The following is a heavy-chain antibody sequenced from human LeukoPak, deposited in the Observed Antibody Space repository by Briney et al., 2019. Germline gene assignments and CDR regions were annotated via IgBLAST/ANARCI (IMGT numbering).Heavy chain of an antibody. J-gene: IGHJ5*02. D-gene: IGHD3-3*01. CDR1: GYSFTSYW. V-gene: IGHV5-51*01. CDR3: ANGHYDFWSGYYWFDP. Sequence: GESLKISCKGSGYSFTSYWIGWVRQMPGKGLEWMGIIYPGDSDTRYSPSFQGQVTISADKSISTAYLQWSSLKASDTAMYYCANGHYDFWSGYYWFDPWGQGTLVTVSS. CDR2: IYPGDSDT.